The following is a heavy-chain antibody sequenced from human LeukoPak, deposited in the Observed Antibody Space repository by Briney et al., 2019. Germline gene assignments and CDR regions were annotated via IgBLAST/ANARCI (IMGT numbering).Heavy chain of an antibody. CDR1: GFTFDDYA. CDR2: ISWNSGSI. J-gene: IGHJ4*02. CDR3: AKDINYDSSGYYSD. Sequence: PGGSLRLSCAASGFTFDDYAMHWVRQAPGKGLEWVSGISWNSGSIGYADSVKGRFTISRDNAKNSLYLQMNSLRAEDMALYYCAKDINYDSSGYYSDWGQGTLVTVSS. V-gene: IGHV3-9*03. D-gene: IGHD3-22*01.